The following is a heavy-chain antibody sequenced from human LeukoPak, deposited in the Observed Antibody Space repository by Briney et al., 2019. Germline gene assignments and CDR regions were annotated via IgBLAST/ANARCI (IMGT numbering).Heavy chain of an antibody. CDR3: ATLGYSYGHNYMDV. V-gene: IGHV3-48*01. J-gene: IGHJ6*03. CDR2: ISSSSSTI. CDR1: GFTFSSYS. Sequence: GGPLRLSCAASGFTFSSYSMNWVRQAPGKGLERVSYISSSSSTIYYADSVKGRFTISRDNAKNSLYLQMNSLRAEDTAVYYCATLGYSYGHNYMDVWGKGTTVTVSS. D-gene: IGHD5-18*01.